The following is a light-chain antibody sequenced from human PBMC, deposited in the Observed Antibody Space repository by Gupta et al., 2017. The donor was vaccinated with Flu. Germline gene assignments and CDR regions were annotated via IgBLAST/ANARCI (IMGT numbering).Light chain of an antibody. CDR3: SSYTSTSKV. V-gene: IGLV2-14*01. CDR2: EVS. CDR1: NSDIGEYNY. Sequence: QSALTQPASVSGPPGQSITISCTATNSDIGEYNYVSWHQQHPGKAPKVIIYEVSRRPSGVSHRFSGSKSGNTASLTISGLQAEDDADYYCSSYTSTSKVFGPGTKVTVL. J-gene: IGLJ1*01.